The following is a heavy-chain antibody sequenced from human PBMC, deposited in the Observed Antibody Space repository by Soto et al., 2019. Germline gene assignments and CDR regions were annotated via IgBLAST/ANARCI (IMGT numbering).Heavy chain of an antibody. V-gene: IGHV3-23*01. D-gene: IGHD6-6*01. J-gene: IGHJ4*02. Sequence: EVQLWESGGGLVQPGGSLRLSCSASGFTFSSYAMSWVRQAPGKGLEWVSAISLSGTNTYYADSVKGRFTISRDTSKNTLYLQMNSLRAADTAVYYCAKDLGSSPPGDYWGQGTLVTVSS. CDR3: AKDLGSSPPGDY. CDR1: GFTFSSYA. CDR2: ISLSGTNT.